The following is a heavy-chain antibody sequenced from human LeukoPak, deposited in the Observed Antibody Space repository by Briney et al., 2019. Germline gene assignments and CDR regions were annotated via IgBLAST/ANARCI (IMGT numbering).Heavy chain of an antibody. CDR3: AGVKSRGVTPNWFDP. J-gene: IGHJ5*02. V-gene: IGHV4-31*03. Sequence: PSETLSLTCTVSGGSILTGGYYWSWIRQHPGKGLEWIGCIFDSGITFYKPSLKSRVTLSEDTSKNQFSLKLSSVTAADTAVYYCAGVKSRGVTPNWFDPWGQGTLVTVSS. CDR2: IFDSGIT. D-gene: IGHD3-10*01. CDR1: GGSILTGGYY.